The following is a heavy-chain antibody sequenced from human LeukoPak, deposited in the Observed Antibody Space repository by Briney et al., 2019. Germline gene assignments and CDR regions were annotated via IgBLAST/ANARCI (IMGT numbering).Heavy chain of an antibody. V-gene: IGHV5-51*01. CDR2: VHLGDSDT. CDR1: GYTITNPW. CDR3: ARLGQYTSSWYKYDYFDY. D-gene: IGHD6-13*01. J-gene: IGHJ4*02. Sequence: GESLKISCKGSGYTITNPWIGWVRQMPGKGLAWVGSVHLGDSDTKYSPSYQGQVTMSVDTSITTAYLQWSSLKASDSAMYFCARLGQYTSSWYKYDYFDYWGQGTRVTVSS.